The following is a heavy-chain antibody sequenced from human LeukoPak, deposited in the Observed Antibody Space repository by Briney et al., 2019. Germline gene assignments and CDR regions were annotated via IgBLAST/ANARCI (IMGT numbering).Heavy chain of an antibody. CDR3: AKDMGSGSYVGYYYYYYGMDV. D-gene: IGHD3-10*01. V-gene: IGHV3-9*01. Sequence: SLRLSCAASGFTFDDYAMHWVRQAPGKGLEWVSGTSWNSGSIGYADSVKGRFTISRDNAKNSLYLQMNSLRAEDTALYYCAKDMGSGSYVGYYYYYYGMDVWGQGTTVTVSS. CDR1: GFTFDDYA. CDR2: TSWNSGSI. J-gene: IGHJ6*02.